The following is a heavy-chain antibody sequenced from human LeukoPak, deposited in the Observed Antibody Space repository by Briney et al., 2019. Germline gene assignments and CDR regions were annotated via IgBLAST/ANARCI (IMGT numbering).Heavy chain of an antibody. CDR3: AELGITMIGGV. CDR2: ISSSGSTI. CDR1: GFTFKYFA. V-gene: IGHV3-48*03. Sequence: PGGSLRLSCAASGFTFKYFAMSWVRQAPGKGLEWVSYISSSGSTIYYADSVKGRFTISRDNAKNSLYLQMNSLRAEDTAVYYCAELGITMIGGVWGKGTTVTISS. D-gene: IGHD3-10*02. J-gene: IGHJ6*04.